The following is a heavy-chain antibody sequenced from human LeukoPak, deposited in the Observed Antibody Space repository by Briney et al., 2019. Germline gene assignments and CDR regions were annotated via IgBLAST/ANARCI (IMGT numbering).Heavy chain of an antibody. D-gene: IGHD3-10*01. J-gene: IGHJ4*02. CDR3: AGAVLYGSGSFDY. CDR1: GGSISSGSYY. V-gene: IGHV4-61*02. Sequence: SETLSLTCTVSGGSISSGSYYWSWLRQPAGKGLEWIGRIDTSGSTNYNPSLKSRVTISVDTSKNQFSLKLSSVTAADTAVYYCAGAVLYGSGSFDYWGQGTLVTVSS. CDR2: IDTSGST.